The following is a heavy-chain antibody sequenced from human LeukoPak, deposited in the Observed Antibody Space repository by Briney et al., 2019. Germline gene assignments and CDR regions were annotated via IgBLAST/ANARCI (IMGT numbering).Heavy chain of an antibody. D-gene: IGHD2-15*01. CDR2: ISSSSSYT. V-gene: IGHV3-11*03. J-gene: IGHJ4*02. CDR3: ARKWLYCSGGSCYYFDY. CDR1: GFTVSDYY. Sequence: GRSLRLSCAASGFTVSDYYMSWIRQAPGKGLEWVSFISSSSSYTKHADSVKGRFTISRDNAKNSLYLQMNSLRAEDTAVYYCARKWLYCSGGSCYYFDYWGQGTLVTVSS.